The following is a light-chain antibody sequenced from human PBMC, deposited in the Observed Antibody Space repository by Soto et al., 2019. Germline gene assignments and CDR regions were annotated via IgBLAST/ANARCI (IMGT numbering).Light chain of an antibody. CDR2: DAS. CDR1: QDISNY. CDR3: KQYDNLPT. V-gene: IGKV1-33*01. Sequence: DIQMTQSPSSLSASVGDRVTITCQASQDISNYLNWYQQKPGKAPKLLIYDASNLETGVASRFSGSGCETAFTFTIDSLQPEDIATSYWKQYDNLPTFGQGTRLAIK. J-gene: IGKJ5*01.